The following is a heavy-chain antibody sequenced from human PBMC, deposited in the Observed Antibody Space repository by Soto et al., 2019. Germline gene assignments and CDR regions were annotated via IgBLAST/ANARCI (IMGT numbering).Heavy chain of an antibody. Sequence: HPGGSLRLSCTASGFTFSIYAMSWVRQAPGKGLEWVSAIGGSGANTYYADSVKGRFTISRDNSENTLYLQMNSLRAEDTAVYYCAKWLVGTSGAPDYWGQGTLVTVSS. CDR1: GFTFSIYA. CDR3: AKWLVGTSGAPDY. D-gene: IGHD1-26*01. CDR2: IGGSGANT. V-gene: IGHV3-23*01. J-gene: IGHJ4*02.